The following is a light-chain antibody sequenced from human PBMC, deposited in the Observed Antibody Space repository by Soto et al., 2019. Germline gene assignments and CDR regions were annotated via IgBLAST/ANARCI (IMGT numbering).Light chain of an antibody. Sequence: EVVMTQSPATLSVSPGERATLSCRASQSVSSSLAWYQQNPGQAPRLLIYGASTRATGIPARFSGSGSGTEFTLTISSLQSEDFAVYYCQQYNIWPPLTFGGGTKVEIK. CDR1: QSVSSS. CDR3: QQYNIWPPLT. V-gene: IGKV3-15*01. CDR2: GAS. J-gene: IGKJ4*01.